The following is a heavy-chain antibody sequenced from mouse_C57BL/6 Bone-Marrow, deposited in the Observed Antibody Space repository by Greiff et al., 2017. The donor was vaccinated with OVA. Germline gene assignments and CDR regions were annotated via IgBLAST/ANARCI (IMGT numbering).Heavy chain of an antibody. CDR3: ANILIYYDYSYAMDY. D-gene: IGHD2-4*01. J-gene: IGHJ4*01. V-gene: IGHV1-26*01. CDR2: INPNNGGT. Sequence: EVQLQQSGPELVKPGASVKISCKASGYTFTDYYMNWVKQSHGKSLEWIGDINPNNGGTSYNQKFKGKATLTVDKSSSTAYMELRSLTSEDSAVYYCANILIYYDYSYAMDYWGQGTSVTVSS. CDR1: GYTFTDYY.